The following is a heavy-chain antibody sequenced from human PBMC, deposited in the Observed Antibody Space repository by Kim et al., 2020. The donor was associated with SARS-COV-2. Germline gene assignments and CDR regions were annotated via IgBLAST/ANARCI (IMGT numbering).Heavy chain of an antibody. Sequence: GGSLRLSCAASGLTFSNYWMNWVRQAPGKGLEWVANIKQDGSEKFYVDSVKGRFIISRDNAKNALHLEMNSLRAEDTAVYYCAGGVGWTIESWGQGLLVTVSS. CDR3: AGGVGWTIES. D-gene: IGHD1-26*01. CDR2: IKQDGSEK. CDR1: GLTFSNYW. V-gene: IGHV3-7*03. J-gene: IGHJ4*02.